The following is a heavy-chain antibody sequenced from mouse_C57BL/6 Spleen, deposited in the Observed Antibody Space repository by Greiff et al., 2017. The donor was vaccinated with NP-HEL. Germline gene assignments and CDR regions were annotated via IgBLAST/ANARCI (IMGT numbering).Heavy chain of an antibody. Sequence: EVKLVESGGGLVKPGGSLKLSCAASGFTFSDYGMHWVRQAPEKGLEWVAYISSGSSTIYYADTVKGRFTISRDNAKNTLFLQMSSLRSEDTAMYYGARSPYYDGSSYWAMDYWGQGTSVTVSS. V-gene: IGHV5-17*01. CDR3: ARSPYYDGSSYWAMDY. J-gene: IGHJ4*01. CDR2: ISSGSSTI. CDR1: GFTFSDYG. D-gene: IGHD1-1*01.